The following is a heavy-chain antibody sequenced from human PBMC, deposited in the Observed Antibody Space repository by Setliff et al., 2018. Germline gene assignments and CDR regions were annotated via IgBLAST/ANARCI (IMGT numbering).Heavy chain of an antibody. Sequence: GGSLTLSSAASGFTFRTFSMHRVRQAPGKGLEWVSSISPDSIYIYYADSVKGRLTISRDNAWDSLYLQMNSLGAEDTAVYYCARSTANGGHDAFDIWGRGTMVTVSS. J-gene: IGHJ3*02. CDR1: GFTFRTFS. CDR3: ARSTANGGHDAFDI. D-gene: IGHD6-25*01. V-gene: IGHV3-21*01. CDR2: ISPDSIYI.